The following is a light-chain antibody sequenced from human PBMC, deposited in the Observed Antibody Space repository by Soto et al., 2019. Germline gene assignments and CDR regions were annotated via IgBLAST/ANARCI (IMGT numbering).Light chain of an antibody. CDR3: QSYDSSLSASV. J-gene: IGLJ3*02. Sequence: QAVVTQPPSVSGAPGQRVTISCTGSSSNIGAGYDVHWYQQVTGTAPKLLIYVNNNRPSGVPDRFSGSKSGNSASLVITGLQAEDEADYYCQSYDSSLSASVFGGGTKLTVL. V-gene: IGLV1-40*01. CDR1: SSNIGAGYD. CDR2: VNN.